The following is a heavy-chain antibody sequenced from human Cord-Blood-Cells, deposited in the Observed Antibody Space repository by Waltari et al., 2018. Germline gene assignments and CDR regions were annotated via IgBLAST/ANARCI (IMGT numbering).Heavy chain of an antibody. CDR2: IIPILGIA. Sequence: QVQLVQSGAEVKKPGSAVKVSCKASGGPCSSYAISWERPAPGQGLEWMGRIIPILGIANSAQKFKGRVTINADKSTSTAYMELSSLRSEDTAVYYCAGGGGNSGSYYFDYWGQGTLVTVSS. CDR1: GGPCSSYA. J-gene: IGHJ4*02. CDR3: AGGGGNSGSYYFDY. V-gene: IGHV1-69*09. D-gene: IGHD1-26*01.